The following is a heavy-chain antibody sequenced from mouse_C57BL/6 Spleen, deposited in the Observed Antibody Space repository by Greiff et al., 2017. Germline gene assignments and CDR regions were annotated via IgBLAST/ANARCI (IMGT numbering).Heavy chain of an antibody. Sequence: VQLQQPGAELVMPGASVKLSCKASGYTFTSYWMHWVKQRPGQGLEWIGEIDPSDSYTNYNQKFKGKSTLTVDKSSSTAYMQLSSLTSEDAAVYYCARRGYYDYDVWYFDVWGTGTTVTVSS. CDR2: IDPSDSYT. D-gene: IGHD2-4*01. CDR1: GYTFTSYW. CDR3: ARRGYYDYDVWYFDV. J-gene: IGHJ1*03. V-gene: IGHV1-69*01.